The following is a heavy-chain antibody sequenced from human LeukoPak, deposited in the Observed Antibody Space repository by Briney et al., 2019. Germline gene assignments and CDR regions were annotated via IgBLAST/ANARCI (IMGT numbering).Heavy chain of an antibody. CDR1: GGSISSYY. CDR3: ASSWPVAGKPIDY. Sequence: SETPSLTCTVSGGSISSYYWSWIRQPPGKGLEWIGYIYYSGSTNYNPSLKSRVTISVDTSKNQFSLKLSSVTAADTAVYYCASSWPVAGKPIDYWGQGTLVTVSS. D-gene: IGHD6-19*01. V-gene: IGHV4-59*01. J-gene: IGHJ4*02. CDR2: IYYSGST.